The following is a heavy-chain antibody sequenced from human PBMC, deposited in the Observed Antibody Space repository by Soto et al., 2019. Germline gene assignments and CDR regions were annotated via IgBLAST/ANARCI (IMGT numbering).Heavy chain of an antibody. Sequence: GALRLSCAASGFTVSSNYMSWVRQAPGKGLEWVSVIYSGGSTYYADSVKGRFTISRDNSKNTLYLQMNSLRAEDTAVYYCARDLFSHDYIWGSYRSDYWGQGTLVTVSS. CDR2: IYSGGST. CDR1: GFTVSSNY. V-gene: IGHV3-66*01. CDR3: ARDLFSHDYIWGSYRSDY. J-gene: IGHJ4*02. D-gene: IGHD3-16*02.